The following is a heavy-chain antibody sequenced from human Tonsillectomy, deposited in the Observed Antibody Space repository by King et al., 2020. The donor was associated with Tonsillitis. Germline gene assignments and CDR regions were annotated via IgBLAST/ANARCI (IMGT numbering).Heavy chain of an antibody. CDR2: LYYSGST. J-gene: IGHJ4*02. Sequence: QLQESGPGLVKPSETLSLTCTVSGGSLSSHHWSWFRQSPGKGLEWIGYLYYSGSTKYNPSLKGRVTITGDTAKNQFSLKLDSVTAGDTAVYFCAGTRSSAFYYDFWGQGSLVTVSS. V-gene: IGHV4-59*11. CDR1: GGSLSSHH. CDR3: AGTRSSAFYYDF. D-gene: IGHD6-19*01.